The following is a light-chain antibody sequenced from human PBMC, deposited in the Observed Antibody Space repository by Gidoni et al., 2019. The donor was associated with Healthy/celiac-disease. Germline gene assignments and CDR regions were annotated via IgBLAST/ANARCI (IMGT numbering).Light chain of an antibody. CDR1: SSDVGSYNL. Sequence: QSALTQPASVSGSPGQASTISCTGTSSDVGSYNLVSWYQPHPGKAPKLMSYEGSKRPSGVSNRFSGSKSCNTASLTISGLQAEDEADYYCCSYAGSSTSVVFGGGTKLPVL. CDR2: EGS. V-gene: IGLV2-23*01. CDR3: CSYAGSSTSVV. J-gene: IGLJ2*01.